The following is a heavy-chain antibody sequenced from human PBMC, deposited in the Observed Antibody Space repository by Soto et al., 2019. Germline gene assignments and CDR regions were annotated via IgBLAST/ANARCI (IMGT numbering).Heavy chain of an antibody. CDR1: GFTFSSYG. J-gene: IGHJ6*02. D-gene: IGHD2-15*01. CDR2: IWYDGSNK. CDR3: ARDQDCSGCSCYYYYYGMDV. V-gene: IGHV3-33*01. Sequence: QVQLVESGGGVVQPGRSLRLSCAASGFTFSSYGMHWVRQAPGKGLEWVAVIWYDGSNKYYADSVKGRFTISRDNSKNTLYLQMNSLRAEDTAVYYCARDQDCSGCSCYYYYYGMDVWGQGTTVTVSS.